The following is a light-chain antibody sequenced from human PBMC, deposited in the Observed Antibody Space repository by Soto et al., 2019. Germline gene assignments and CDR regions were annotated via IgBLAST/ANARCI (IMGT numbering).Light chain of an antibody. CDR3: QQRYAWPHIT. J-gene: IGKJ5*01. Sequence: EIVLTQSPATLSLSPGERATLSCRASRSVMSYLAWYQQKPGQAPRLLIYDASNRAAGIPARFSGSGSATDFTLTISNLEPEDFAFYYCQQRYAWPHITFGQGTRLEIK. CDR2: DAS. CDR1: RSVMSY. V-gene: IGKV3-11*01.